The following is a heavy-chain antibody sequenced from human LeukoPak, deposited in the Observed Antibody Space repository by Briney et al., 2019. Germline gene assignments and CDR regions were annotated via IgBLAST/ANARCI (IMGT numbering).Heavy chain of an antibody. CDR3: ARITILYYFDS. CDR1: GSTLTDYY. D-gene: IGHD5-24*01. J-gene: IGHJ4*02. Sequence: ASVKVSCKASGSTLTDYYMHWVRQAPGQGLEWMGWINPNSGGTNYAQKFQGRVTMTRDTSISTAFMELSSLRSDDTAVYYCARITILYYFDSWGQGTLVTVSS. CDR2: INPNSGGT. V-gene: IGHV1-2*02.